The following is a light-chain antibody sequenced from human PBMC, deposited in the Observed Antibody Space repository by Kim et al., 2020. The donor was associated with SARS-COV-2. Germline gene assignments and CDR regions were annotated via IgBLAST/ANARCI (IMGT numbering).Light chain of an antibody. V-gene: IGLV1-40*01. Sequence: QSVLTQPPSVSGAPGQRVTISCTGSSSNIGAGYDVHWYQQLPGTAPKLLIYGNSNRPSGVPDRFSGSKSGTSASLAITGLQAEGEADYYCQSYDSSLNWVFGGGTQLTVL. CDR3: QSYDSSLNWV. J-gene: IGLJ3*02. CDR1: SSNIGAGYD. CDR2: GNS.